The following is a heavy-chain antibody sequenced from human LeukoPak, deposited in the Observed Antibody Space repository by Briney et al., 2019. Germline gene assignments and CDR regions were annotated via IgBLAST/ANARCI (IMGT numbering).Heavy chain of an antibody. CDR1: GYTFTGYY. CDR2: INPNSGGT. D-gene: IGHD3-3*01. J-gene: IGHJ6*03. CDR3: ARDQERFLEWPYYYYYMDV. Sequence: GASVKVSCKASGYTFTGYYMHWVRQAPGQGLEWMGWINPNSGGTNYAQKFQGRVTMTRDTSISTAYMELSRLRSDDTAVYYCARDQERFLEWPYYYYYMDVWGKGTTVTVSS. V-gene: IGHV1-2*02.